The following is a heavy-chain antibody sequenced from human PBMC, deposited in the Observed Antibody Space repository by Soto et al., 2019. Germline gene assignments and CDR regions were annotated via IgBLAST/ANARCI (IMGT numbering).Heavy chain of an antibody. CDR3: ARGVILWFGELSRRWGSHYYMDV. V-gene: IGHV4-34*01. Sequence: QVQLQQWGAGLLKPSETLSLTCAVYGGSFSGYQWSWIRQTPGKGLEWIGEINDSGNINYNPSLKSRLTILLDTPKKQVSLKLSSVTAADSAVYYCARGVILWFGELSRRWGSHYYMDVWGKGTTVTVSS. CDR2: INDSGNI. J-gene: IGHJ6*03. CDR1: GGSFSGYQ. D-gene: IGHD3-10*01.